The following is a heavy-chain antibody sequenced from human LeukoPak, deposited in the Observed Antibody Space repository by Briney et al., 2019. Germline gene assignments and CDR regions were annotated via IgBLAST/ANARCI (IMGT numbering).Heavy chain of an antibody. CDR2: KYYSGNS. V-gene: IGHV4-39*07. J-gene: IGHJ2*01. Sequence: PSETLSLTRTLPVGSLSISTYYWGWVRHHPRKGLELMGCKYYSGNSYYNPSLKRRLTISVDTSKNQLSLKLSSVAAADTAVFYCARQKSYNWYFDLWGRGTLVTVSS. CDR3: ARQKSYNWYFDL. D-gene: IGHD3-10*01. CDR1: VGSLSISTYY.